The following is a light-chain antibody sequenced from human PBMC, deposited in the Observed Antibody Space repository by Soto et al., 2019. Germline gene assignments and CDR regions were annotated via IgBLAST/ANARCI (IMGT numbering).Light chain of an antibody. V-gene: IGKV3-11*01. Sequence: EIVLTQSPATLSLSPGERATLSCMASQSVTTYLAWYQQKPGQAPRLLIYDASSRATGIPARFSGSGSGTDFTLTISSLEPEDFAFYYCLQRSNWPPLLSFGGGTKVDIK. CDR3: LQRSNWPPLLS. CDR1: QSVTTY. J-gene: IGKJ4*01. CDR2: DAS.